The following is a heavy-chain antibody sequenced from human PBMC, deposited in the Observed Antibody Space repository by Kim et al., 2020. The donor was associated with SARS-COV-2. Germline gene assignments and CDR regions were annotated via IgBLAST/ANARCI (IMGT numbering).Heavy chain of an antibody. D-gene: IGHD3-3*01. CDR2: INHSGST. CDR3: ARRGYDFWSGAALDP. Sequence: SETLSLTCAVYGGSFSGYYWSWIRQPPGKGLEWIGEINHSGSTNYNPSLKSRVTISVDTSKNQFSLKLSSVTAADTAVYYCARRGYDFWSGAALDPWGQGTLVTVSS. V-gene: IGHV4-34*01. CDR1: GGSFSGYY. J-gene: IGHJ5*02.